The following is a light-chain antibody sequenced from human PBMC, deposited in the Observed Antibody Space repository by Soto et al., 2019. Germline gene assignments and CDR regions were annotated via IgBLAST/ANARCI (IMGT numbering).Light chain of an antibody. Sequence: EIVLTQSPATLSLSPGEGATLSCRASQSVGSYLAWFQQKPGQAPRLLIYDASNRATGIPARFSGSGSGTDFTLTISSLEPEDFAVYYCQQRSNSPRTFGQETKVEIK. J-gene: IGKJ1*01. V-gene: IGKV3-11*01. CDR1: QSVGSY. CDR3: QQRSNSPRT. CDR2: DAS.